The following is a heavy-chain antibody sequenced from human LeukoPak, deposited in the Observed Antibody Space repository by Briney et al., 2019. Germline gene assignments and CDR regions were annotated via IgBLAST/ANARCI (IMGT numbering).Heavy chain of an antibody. Sequence: TGGSLRLSCAASGFTFSTYGMHWVRQAPGKGLEWVSSISSSSSYIYYADSVKGRFTISRDNAKNSLYLQMNSLRAEDTAVYYCARHPQQWLVRGDWFDPWGQGTLVTVSS. CDR3: ARHPQQWLVRGDWFDP. V-gene: IGHV3-21*01. CDR2: ISSSSSYI. D-gene: IGHD6-19*01. CDR1: GFTFSTYG. J-gene: IGHJ5*02.